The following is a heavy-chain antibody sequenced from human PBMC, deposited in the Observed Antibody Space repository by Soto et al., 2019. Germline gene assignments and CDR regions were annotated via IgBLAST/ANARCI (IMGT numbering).Heavy chain of an antibody. V-gene: IGHV1-46*01. J-gene: IGHJ6*02. CDR3: ARGGRVDGSGSHLLFGLDV. D-gene: IGHD3-10*01. CDR1: GDTFTSYK. CDR2: VNPDVKIT. Sequence: QVQLVQSGAEVKKPGASVKVSCKTSGDTFTSYKIHWVRQAPGQGPEWMGMVNPDVKITTYVQKFQGRVTMTRDTATSTVCMELSSGRSEDTAVYYCARGGRVDGSGSHLLFGLDVWGQGATVTVCS.